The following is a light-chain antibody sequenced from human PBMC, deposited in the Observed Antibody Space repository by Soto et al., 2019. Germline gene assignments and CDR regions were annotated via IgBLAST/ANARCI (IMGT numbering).Light chain of an antibody. Sequence: EIVLTQSPATLSLSPGERAALSCRASQNVYRYLAWYQQKPGQAPRLLISNASNRATGIPARFSGSGSGTDFTLTISRLEPEDFALYYCHQRQSWPRTFGQGTKVDIK. V-gene: IGKV3-11*01. J-gene: IGKJ1*01. CDR3: HQRQSWPRT. CDR2: NAS. CDR1: QNVYRY.